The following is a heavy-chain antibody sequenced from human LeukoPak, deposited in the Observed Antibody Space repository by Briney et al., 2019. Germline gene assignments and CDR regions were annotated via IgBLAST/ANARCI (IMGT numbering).Heavy chain of an antibody. Sequence: GESLKISRKGSGYSFTSYWIGWVRQMPGKGLEWMGIIYPGDSDTRYSPSFQGQVTISADKSISTAYLQWSSLKASDTAMYYCARPLRDYGDYEGGAFDIWGQGTMVTVSS. CDR1: GYSFTSYW. D-gene: IGHD4-17*01. V-gene: IGHV5-51*01. CDR3: ARPLRDYGDYEGGAFDI. J-gene: IGHJ3*02. CDR2: IYPGDSDT.